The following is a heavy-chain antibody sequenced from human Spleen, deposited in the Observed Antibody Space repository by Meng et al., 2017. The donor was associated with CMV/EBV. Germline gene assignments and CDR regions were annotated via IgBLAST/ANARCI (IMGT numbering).Heavy chain of an antibody. V-gene: IGHV4-59*01. D-gene: IGHD5-18*01. CDR1: GGSISSYY. CDR2: IYYSGST. J-gene: IGHJ4*02. CDR3: ARVGSRGYGFYLDS. Sequence: SETLSLTCTVSGGSISSYYWSWIRQPPGKGLEWIGYIYYSGSTNYNPSLKSRVTISVDTSKKQFSLNLISVTAADTAVYYCARVGSRGYGFYLDSWGQGTLVTVSS.